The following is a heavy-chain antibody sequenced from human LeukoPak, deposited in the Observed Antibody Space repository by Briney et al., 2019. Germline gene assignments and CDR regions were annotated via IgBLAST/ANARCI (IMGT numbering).Heavy chain of an antibody. Sequence: GGSLRLSCAASGFTFSTFAMSWVRQAPGKGLEWVSAISGGGGSTYYADSVKGRFTVSRDNSKDTLYLQMNSLRAEDTAVYYCAKAPYGSGSYYTDYWGQGTLVTVSS. CDR1: GFTFSTFA. CDR2: ISGGGGST. J-gene: IGHJ4*02. CDR3: AKAPYGSGSYYTDY. V-gene: IGHV3-23*01. D-gene: IGHD3-10*01.